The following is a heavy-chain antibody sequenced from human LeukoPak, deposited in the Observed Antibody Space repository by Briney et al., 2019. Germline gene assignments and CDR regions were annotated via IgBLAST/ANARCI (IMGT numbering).Heavy chain of an antibody. CDR2: ISWNSGSI. D-gene: IGHD3-22*01. V-gene: IGHV3-9*01. CDR1: GFTFDDYA. J-gene: IGHJ4*02. Sequence: GGSLRLSCAASGFTFDDYAMHWVRQAPGKGLEWVSGISWNSGSIGYADSVKGRFTISRDNAKNSLYLQMNILRAETPALNYCEKNNGGDYHDSSVYLDYGGEETLVPFPS. CDR3: EKNNGGDYHDSSVYLDY.